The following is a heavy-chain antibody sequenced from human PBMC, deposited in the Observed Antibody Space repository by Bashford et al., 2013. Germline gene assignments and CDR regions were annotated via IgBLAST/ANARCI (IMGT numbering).Heavy chain of an antibody. V-gene: IGHV4-39*01. CDR3: FVESGLERQLDH. Sequence: SETLSLTLHCLWWAPSVVGTYYWGWIRQPPRKGLEWIGSIYSSGGTYYNPSLKSRVTISADTSKNQFSLKMSSVTAADTAVYYVFVESGLERQLDHWGQGTLVTVSS. CDR1: WAPSVVGTYY. D-gene: IGHD1-1*01. CDR2: IYSSGGT. J-gene: IGHJ4*02.